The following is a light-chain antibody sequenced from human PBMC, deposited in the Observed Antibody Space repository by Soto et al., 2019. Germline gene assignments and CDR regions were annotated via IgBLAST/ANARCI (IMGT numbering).Light chain of an antibody. CDR3: QWRSDWPPRLT. Sequence: EVVLKQSPATLYLSPGERANLSCRASESIGNYLAWYQKKLGQAPKLHIYDASHRAIGTTGRFSGDGSGTDFTLTIRSLEPEDFAVYYCQWRSDWPPRLTFGGGTKVEIK. CDR2: DAS. CDR1: ESIGNY. V-gene: IGKV3-11*01. J-gene: IGKJ4*01.